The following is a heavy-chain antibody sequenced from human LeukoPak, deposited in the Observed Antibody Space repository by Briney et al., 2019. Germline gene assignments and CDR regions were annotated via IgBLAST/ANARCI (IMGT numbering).Heavy chain of an antibody. CDR3: ARVKDHYYMDV. Sequence: PSETLSLTCTVSGGSISSSSYYWGWIRQPPGKGLEYIGRMSTGGSIDYHPSLKSRVTMSVDTSMNQFSLKLTSVTAADTAVYYCARVKDHYYMDVWGKGPRSPSP. J-gene: IGHJ6*03. CDR1: GGSISSSSYY. V-gene: IGHV4-39*07. CDR2: MSTGGSI.